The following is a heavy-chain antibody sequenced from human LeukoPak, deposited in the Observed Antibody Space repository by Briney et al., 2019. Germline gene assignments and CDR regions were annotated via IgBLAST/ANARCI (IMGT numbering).Heavy chain of an antibody. J-gene: IGHJ4*02. CDR3: ARDLVVVPAAIRTWYYFDY. CDR2: INPNSGGT. D-gene: IGHD2-2*01. CDR1: GYTFTGYY. Sequence: ASVKVSCKASGYTFTGYYMRWVRQAPGRGLEWMGWINPNSGGTNYAQKFQGRVTMTRDTSISTAYMELSGLRSDDTAVYYCARDLVVVPAAIRTWYYFDYWGQGTLVTVSS. V-gene: IGHV1-2*02.